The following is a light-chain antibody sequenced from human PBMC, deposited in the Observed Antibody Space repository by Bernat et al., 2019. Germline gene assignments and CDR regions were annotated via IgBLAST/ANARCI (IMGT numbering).Light chain of an antibody. Sequence: SYELTQPPSVSVSPGQTARITCSGDALPKQYAYWYQQKPGQAPVLVIYKDSERPSGIPERFSGSSSGTTVTLTISGVQAEDEADYCCQSADSSGTYHVFGTGTKVTVL. CDR3: QSADSSGTYHV. V-gene: IGLV3-25*02. CDR1: ALPKQY. CDR2: KDS. J-gene: IGLJ1*01.